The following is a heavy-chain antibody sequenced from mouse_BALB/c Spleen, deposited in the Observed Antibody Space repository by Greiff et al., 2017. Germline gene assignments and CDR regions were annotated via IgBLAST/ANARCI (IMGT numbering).Heavy chain of an antibody. CDR1: GYSITSDYA. Sequence: EVKVEESGPGLVKPSQSLSLTCTVTGYSITSDYAWNWIRQFPGNKLEWMGYISYSGSTSYNPSLKSRISITRDTSKNQFFLQLNSVTTEDTATYYCARRGLPSMDYWGQGTSVTVSS. CDR3: ARRGLPSMDY. CDR2: ISYSGST. J-gene: IGHJ4*01. V-gene: IGHV3-2*02. D-gene: IGHD2-4*01.